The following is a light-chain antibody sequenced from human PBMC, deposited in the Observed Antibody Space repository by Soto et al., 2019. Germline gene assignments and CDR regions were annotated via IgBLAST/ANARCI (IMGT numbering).Light chain of an antibody. CDR3: QQRSNWPLT. CDR1: QSVSSY. Sequence: EIVLTQSPATLSLSPVARATLSCRASQSVSSYLAWYQQRPGQAPRLLIYDASNRATGIPARFSGSGSGTDFTLTIGSLESEDSAVYYCQQRSNWPLTFGGGTKVEI. V-gene: IGKV3-11*01. CDR2: DAS. J-gene: IGKJ4*01.